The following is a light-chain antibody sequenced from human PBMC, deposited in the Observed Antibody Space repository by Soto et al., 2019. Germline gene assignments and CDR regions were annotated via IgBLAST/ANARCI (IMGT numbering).Light chain of an antibody. Sequence: QSALTQPASVSGSPGQSITISCTGTSSDVGGYNYVSWYQQHPDKAPKLMIYEVSNRPSGVSTRFSGSKSGNTASLTISGLQAEDEADYYCNSYASNDTVIFGGGTKLTVL. CDR1: SSDVGGYNY. CDR2: EVS. J-gene: IGLJ2*01. V-gene: IGLV2-14*01. CDR3: NSYASNDTVI.